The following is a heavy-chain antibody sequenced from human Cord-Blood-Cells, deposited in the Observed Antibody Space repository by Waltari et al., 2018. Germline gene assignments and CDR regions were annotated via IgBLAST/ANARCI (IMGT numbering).Heavy chain of an antibody. V-gene: IGHV1-24*01. Sequence: QVQLVQSGAEVTTPGASVTVSCTVSGYTLTELSMHWVRQAPGKGLEWMGGFVPEDGETIYAQKFQGRVTMTEDTSTDTAYMELSSLRSEDTAVYYCATKGAVWNAGYYFDYWGQGTLVTVSS. CDR1: GYTLTELS. J-gene: IGHJ4*02. D-gene: IGHD1-1*01. CDR3: ATKGAVWNAGYYFDY. CDR2: FVPEDGET.